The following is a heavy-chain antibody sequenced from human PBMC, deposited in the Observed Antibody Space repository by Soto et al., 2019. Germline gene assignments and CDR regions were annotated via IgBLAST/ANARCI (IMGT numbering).Heavy chain of an antibody. CDR3: ARAGIAYCTSTTCYLYYYVMDV. V-gene: IGHV1-46*01. CDR2: INPKSGST. Sequence: QVQLVQSGAEVKKPGASVKVSCKASGYTVTSYYMHWVRQAPGQGLEWMGIINPKSGSTTYAQKCQGRVTMTRDTSTSTVYMELTSLTSGDTAVYYCARAGIAYCTSTTCYLYYYVMDVWGQGTTVTVAS. J-gene: IGHJ6*02. D-gene: IGHD2-2*01. CDR1: GYTVTSYY.